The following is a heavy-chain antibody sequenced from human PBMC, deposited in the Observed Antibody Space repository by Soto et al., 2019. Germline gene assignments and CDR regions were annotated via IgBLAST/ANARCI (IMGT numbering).Heavy chain of an antibody. CDR3: ARLMITFGGVIVKTFDY. CDR2: IYYSGST. V-gene: IGHV4-30-4*01. D-gene: IGHD3-16*02. J-gene: IGHJ4*02. CDR1: GGSISSGDYY. Sequence: SETLSLTCTVSGGSISSGDYYWSWIRQPPGKGLEWIGYIYYSGSTYYNPSLKSRVTISVDTSKNLFSLKLSSVTAADTAVYYCARLMITFGGVIVKTFDYWGQGTLVTVSS.